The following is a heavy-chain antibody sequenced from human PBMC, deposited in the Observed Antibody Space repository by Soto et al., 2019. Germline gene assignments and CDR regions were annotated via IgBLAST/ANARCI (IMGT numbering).Heavy chain of an antibody. CDR1: GYTFTSYY. Sequence: QVQLVQSGAEVKKPGASVKVSCKASGYTFTSYYMHWVRQAPGQGLEWMGVINPSGDGTRYAQKFQGRVTMTRDTSTSTVYMDLSSLKSEDTAVYYCAREGSSCWPFDSWGQGTLVTVSS. V-gene: IGHV1-46*01. D-gene: IGHD6-19*01. CDR3: AREGSSCWPFDS. CDR2: INPSGDGT. J-gene: IGHJ4*02.